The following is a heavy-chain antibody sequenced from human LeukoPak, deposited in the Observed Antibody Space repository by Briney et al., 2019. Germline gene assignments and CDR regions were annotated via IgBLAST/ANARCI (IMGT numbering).Heavy chain of an antibody. D-gene: IGHD2-21*02. V-gene: IGHV1-69*13. CDR1: GYTFTGYY. CDR3: ARDHYHKIHSVMVTAPDY. J-gene: IGHJ4*02. Sequence: GASVKVSCKASGYTFTGYYMHWVRQVPGQGLEWMGWIIPIFGTTNYAQKLQGRVAITADESTSTAYMELSSLRSEDTAVYYCARDHYHKIHSVMVTAPDYWGQGTLVIVSS. CDR2: IIPIFGTT.